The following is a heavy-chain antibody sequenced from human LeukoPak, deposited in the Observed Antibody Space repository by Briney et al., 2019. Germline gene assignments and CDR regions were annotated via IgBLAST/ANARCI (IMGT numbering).Heavy chain of an antibody. V-gene: IGHV4-34*01. J-gene: IGHJ6*03. CDR3: ARRYSGSSGLWYYYYMDV. CDR2: INHSGST. CDR1: GGSFSGYY. D-gene: IGHD6-13*01. Sequence: SETLSLTCAVYGGSFSGYYWSWIRQPPGKGLEWIEEINHSGSTNYNPSLKSRVTISVDTSKNQFSLKLSSVTAADTAVYYCARRYSGSSGLWYYYYMDVWGKGTTVTISS.